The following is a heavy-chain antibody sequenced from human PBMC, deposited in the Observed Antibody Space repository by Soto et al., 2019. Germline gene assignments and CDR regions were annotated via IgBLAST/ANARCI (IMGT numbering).Heavy chain of an antibody. CDR3: ASHSSGWPPFDY. J-gene: IGHJ4*02. Sequence: QLQLQESGPGLVKPSETLSLTCTVSGGSISSRSYYWGWIRQPPGKGLEWIGSIYYSGSTYYNPSLKSRVTISVDTAKNQFSLKLSSVTSADTSVYYCASHSSGWPPFDYWGQGTLVTVSS. V-gene: IGHV4-39*01. CDR1: GGSISSRSYY. D-gene: IGHD6-19*01. CDR2: IYYSGST.